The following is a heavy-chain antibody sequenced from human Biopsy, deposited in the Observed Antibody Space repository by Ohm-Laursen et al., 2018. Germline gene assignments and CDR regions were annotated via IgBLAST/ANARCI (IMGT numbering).Heavy chain of an antibody. J-gene: IGHJ6*02. V-gene: IGHV4-4*09. CDR2: IHHSGST. D-gene: IGHD2-15*01. Sequence: SDTLSLTCAVSGGCITAYYWSWIRQPPGKGLECIGNIHHSGSTNYNPSLKSRLTISVDTSKNQFSLKLSSVTAADTAVYYCARMDCSGGSCHYYSYGMDVWGQGTTVTVSS. CDR1: GGCITAYY. CDR3: ARMDCSGGSCHYYSYGMDV.